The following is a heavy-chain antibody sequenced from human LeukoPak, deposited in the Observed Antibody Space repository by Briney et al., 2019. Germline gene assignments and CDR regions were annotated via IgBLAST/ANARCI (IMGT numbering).Heavy chain of an antibody. J-gene: IGHJ4*02. CDR2: ISAYNGNT. D-gene: IGHD1-26*01. Sequence: GASVKVSCKASGYTFVSYGINWVRQAPGQGLEWMGWISAYNGNTNYAQNFQGRVTMTTDTSTSTAHMELRSLRSDDTATYYCARDMSGGATVGYWGQGTLVTVSS. CDR1: GYTFVSYG. CDR3: ARDMSGGATVGY. V-gene: IGHV1-18*01.